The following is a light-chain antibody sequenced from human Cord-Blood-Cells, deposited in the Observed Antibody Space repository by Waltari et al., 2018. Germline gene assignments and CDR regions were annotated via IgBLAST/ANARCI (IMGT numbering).Light chain of an antibody. CDR2: AAS. CDR1: QSISSY. CDR3: QQSYSTPRT. V-gene: IGKV1-39*01. J-gene: IGKJ2*01. Sequence: DIQMTQSQSSLSASVGERVTITCRASQSISSYLNWYQQKPGKAPKLLIYAASSLQSGVPSRFSGSGSGTEFTLTISSLQPEDFATYYCQQSYSTPRTFGQGTKLEIK.